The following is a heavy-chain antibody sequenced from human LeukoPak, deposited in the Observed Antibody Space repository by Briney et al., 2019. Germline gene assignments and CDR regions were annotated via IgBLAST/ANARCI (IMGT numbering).Heavy chain of an antibody. CDR3: ARGPVVRGPFDP. Sequence: PGRSLRLSCAASGFTFSSYAMHWVRQAPGKGLEWVAVISYDGSNKYYADSVKGRFTISRDNSKNTLYLQMNSLRAEDTAVYYCARGPVVRGPFDPWGQGTLVIVSS. J-gene: IGHJ5*02. V-gene: IGHV3-30-3*01. D-gene: IGHD3-10*01. CDR1: GFTFSSYA. CDR2: ISYDGSNK.